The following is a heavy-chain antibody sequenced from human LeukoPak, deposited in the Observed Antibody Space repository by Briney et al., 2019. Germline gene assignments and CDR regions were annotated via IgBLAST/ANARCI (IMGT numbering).Heavy chain of an antibody. V-gene: IGHV1-2*02. CDR2: INPNSGGT. CDR1: GYTFTGYY. CDR3: ARVHDSSGYCFDY. J-gene: IGHJ4*02. D-gene: IGHD3-22*01. Sequence: ASVKVSCKASGYTFTGYYMHWVRQAPGQGLEWMGWINPNSGGTNYARKFQGRVTMTRDTSISTAYMELSRLRSDDTAVYYCARVHDSSGYCFDYWGQGTLVTVSS.